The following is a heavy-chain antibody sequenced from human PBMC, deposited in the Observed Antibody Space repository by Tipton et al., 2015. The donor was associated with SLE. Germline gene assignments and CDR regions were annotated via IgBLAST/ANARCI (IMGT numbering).Heavy chain of an antibody. CDR2: INHSGST. V-gene: IGHV4-34*01. CDR3: ARAYAGDVDY. CDR1: GGSFSGYY. J-gene: IGHJ4*02. Sequence: TLSLTCAVYGGSFSGYYWSWIHQPPGKGLEWIGEINHSGSTNYNPSLKSRVTISVDTSKNQFSLKLSSVTAADTAVYYCARAYAGDVDYWGQGTLVTVSS. D-gene: IGHD2-2*01.